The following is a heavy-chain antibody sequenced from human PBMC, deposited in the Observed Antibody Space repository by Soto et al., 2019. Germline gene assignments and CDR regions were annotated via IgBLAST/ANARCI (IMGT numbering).Heavy chain of an antibody. CDR3: AKHNGFYGDYVDY. Sequence: GGSLILSCAASGFSFSNNAMSWVRQAPGKGLEWVSVISGSGGSTHYADSVKGRFTISRDNSKNMRYLQMNSLRAEDTAVYYCAKHNGFYGDYVDYWGQGTLVTGSS. J-gene: IGHJ4*02. D-gene: IGHD4-17*01. CDR2: ISGSGGST. V-gene: IGHV3-23*01. CDR1: GFSFSNNA.